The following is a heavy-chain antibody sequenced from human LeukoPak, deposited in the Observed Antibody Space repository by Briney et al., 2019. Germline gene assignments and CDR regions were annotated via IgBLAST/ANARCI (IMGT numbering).Heavy chain of an antibody. J-gene: IGHJ6*03. Sequence: EASVKVSCKASGYTFTGYYMHWVRQAPGQGLEWMGWINPNSGGTNYAQKFQGRVTMTRDTSISTAYMELSRLRSDDTAVYYCAREESDRSYYYYYMDVWGKGTTVTVSS. V-gene: IGHV1-2*02. D-gene: IGHD2-21*02. CDR2: INPNSGGT. CDR3: AREESDRSYYYYYMDV. CDR1: GYTFTGYY.